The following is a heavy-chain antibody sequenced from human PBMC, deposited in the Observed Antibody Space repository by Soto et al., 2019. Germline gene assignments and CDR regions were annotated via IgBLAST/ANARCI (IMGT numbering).Heavy chain of an antibody. CDR3: ARHIRNFRYYNYAMDF. V-gene: IGHV5-51*01. J-gene: IGHJ6*02. CDR1: GHTFTDYW. Sequence: LGESLKISCKGSGHTFTDYWIGWVRQLPGKGLEWMGIIYPGDSDTRYSLSFQGHVTITVDKSTSTAYLQWNTLKASDTAMYYCARHIRNFRYYNYAMDFWGQGTTVTVSS. CDR2: IYPGDSDT.